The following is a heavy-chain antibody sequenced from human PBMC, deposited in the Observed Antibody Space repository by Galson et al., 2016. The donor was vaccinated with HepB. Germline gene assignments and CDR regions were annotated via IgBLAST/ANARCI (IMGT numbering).Heavy chain of an antibody. CDR1: GFTFSTYD. Sequence: SLRLSCAASGFTFSTYDVHWVRQAAGKGLEWLTLITYDGSKTYYEESVRGRFTISRDNSKNTVDLQMNSLGREDTAMYFCVKGGPAAGQSLDHWGQGALVTVST. CDR2: ITYDGSKT. CDR3: VKGGPAAGQSLDH. D-gene: IGHD6-13*01. J-gene: IGHJ4*02. V-gene: IGHV3-30*18.